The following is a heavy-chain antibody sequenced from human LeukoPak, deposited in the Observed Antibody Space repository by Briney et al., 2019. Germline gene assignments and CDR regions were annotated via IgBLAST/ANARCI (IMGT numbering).Heavy chain of an antibody. CDR3: ARSRSLAYCGGDCYFDFDY. CDR2: MNPNSGNT. J-gene: IGHJ4*02. D-gene: IGHD2-21*02. CDR1: GYTFTSYD. V-gene: IGHV1-8*01. Sequence: ASVKVSCKASGYTFTSYDINWVRQATGQGLERMGWMNPNSGNTGYAQKFQGRVTMTRNTSISTAYMELSSLRSEDTAVYYCARSRSLAYCGGDCYFDFDYWGQGTLVTVSS.